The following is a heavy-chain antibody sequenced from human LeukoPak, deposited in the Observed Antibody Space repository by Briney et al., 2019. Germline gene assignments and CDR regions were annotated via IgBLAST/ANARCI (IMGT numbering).Heavy chain of an antibody. CDR3: ARENWFAFDM. V-gene: IGHV3-7*01. J-gene: IGHJ3*02. CDR2: IKRDGSER. Sequence: GGSLRLSCVAAGFIFSNYWMSWVRQAPGKGLEWVANIKRDGSERYYVDSVKGRFTISRDNAKNSLYLQMSSLRAEDTAVYYCARENWFAFDMWGQGTLVTVSS. CDR1: GFIFSNYW. D-gene: IGHD3-9*01.